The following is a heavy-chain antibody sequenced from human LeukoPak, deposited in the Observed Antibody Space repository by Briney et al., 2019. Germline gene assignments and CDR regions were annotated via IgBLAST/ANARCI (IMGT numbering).Heavy chain of an antibody. CDR3: AKNAYDLWSGYYATYFDY. Sequence: GGSLRLSCAASGFTFSSYAMSWVRQAPGKGLEWVSAISGSGGSTYYADSVKGRFTISRDNSKNTLYLQMNSLRAEDTAVYYCAKNAYDLWSGYYATYFDYWGQGTLVTVSS. CDR2: ISGSGGST. J-gene: IGHJ4*02. CDR1: GFTFSSYA. V-gene: IGHV3-23*01. D-gene: IGHD3-3*01.